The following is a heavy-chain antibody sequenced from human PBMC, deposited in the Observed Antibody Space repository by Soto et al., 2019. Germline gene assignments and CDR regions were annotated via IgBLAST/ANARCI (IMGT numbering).Heavy chain of an antibody. D-gene: IGHD4-4*01. V-gene: IGHV3-30*04. CDR1: GFTFSSYA. Sequence: QVQLVESGGGVVQPGRSLRLSCAASGFTFSSYAMHWVRQAPGKGLEWVAVISYDGRNKYYADSVKGRFTISRDNSKNTLYLQMNSLSAEDTAVYYCARDWTTVVSPWYGMDVWGQGTTVTVSS. J-gene: IGHJ6*02. CDR2: ISYDGRNK. CDR3: ARDWTTVVSPWYGMDV.